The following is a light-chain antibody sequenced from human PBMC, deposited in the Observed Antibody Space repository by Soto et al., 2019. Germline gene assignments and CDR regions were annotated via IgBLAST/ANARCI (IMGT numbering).Light chain of an antibody. CDR2: DAV. J-gene: IGKJ2*01. CDR1: QSVTGTN. V-gene: IGKV3-20*01. CDR3: HQYGSSIGT. Sequence: IVLTQSPVTLSLSPGEGATLSCRASQSVTGTNLAWYQQRAGQAPRLLIYDAVRRATGIPDRFSVSGSGTDFTLTISRLEPEDFAVYYCHQYGSSIGTFGQGTKVEI.